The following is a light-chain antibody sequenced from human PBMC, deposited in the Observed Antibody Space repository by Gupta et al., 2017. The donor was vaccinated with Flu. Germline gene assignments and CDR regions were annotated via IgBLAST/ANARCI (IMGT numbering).Light chain of an antibody. J-gene: IGKJ2*01. CDR2: GAT. CDR3: QQSDDARYT. Sequence: PSSPSASVGDRVTITCRASQDISSYSNCYQQNPEDAPKLLIHGATRAQSGDPSRISSSASATDITLTISMLHPEDFATYCCQQSDDARYTFGQGTKMEIK. CDR1: QDISSY. V-gene: IGKV1-39*01.